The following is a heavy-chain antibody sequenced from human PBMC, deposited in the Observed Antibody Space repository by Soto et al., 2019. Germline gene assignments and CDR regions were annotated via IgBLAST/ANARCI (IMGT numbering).Heavy chain of an antibody. CDR2: MNPNSGNT. V-gene: IGHV1-8*01. Sequence: ASVKVSCKASGYTFTSYDINCVRQATGQVLEWMGWMNPNSGNTGYAQKFQGRVTMTRNTSISTAYMELSSLRSEDTAVYYCARGPYCSSTSCYPLGIFVNYYGMDVWGQGTTVTVSS. CDR3: ARGPYCSSTSCYPLGIFVNYYGMDV. D-gene: IGHD2-2*01. CDR1: GYTFTSYD. J-gene: IGHJ6*02.